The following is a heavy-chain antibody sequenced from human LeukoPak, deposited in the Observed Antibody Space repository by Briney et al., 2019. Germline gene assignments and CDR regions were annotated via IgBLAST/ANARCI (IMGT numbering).Heavy chain of an antibody. J-gene: IGHJ4*02. V-gene: IGHV3-23*01. Sequence: GGSLRLSCVASGFTFSSYAMSWVRQAPGKGLEWVSAISGSGGSTYYADSVKGRFTISRDNSKNTLYLQMNSLRAEDTAVYYCAKDAPHALRFLEWLSPLYFDYWGQGTLVTVSS. D-gene: IGHD3-3*01. CDR1: GFTFSSYA. CDR2: ISGSGGST. CDR3: AKDAPHALRFLEWLSPLYFDY.